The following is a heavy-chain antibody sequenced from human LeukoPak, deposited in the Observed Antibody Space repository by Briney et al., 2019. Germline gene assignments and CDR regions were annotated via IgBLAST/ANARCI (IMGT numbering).Heavy chain of an antibody. J-gene: IGHJ6*03. CDR2: IRSKAYGGTT. V-gene: IGHV3-49*04. D-gene: IGHD6-6*01. CDR1: GFAFGDYA. Sequence: PGGSLRLSCTASGFAFGDYAMSWVRQAPGKGLEWVGFIRSKAYGGTTEYAASVKGRFTISRDDSKSIAYLQMNSLKTEDTAVYYCTRDRPQLDTDYYMDVWGKGTTVTVSS. CDR3: TRDRPQLDTDYYMDV.